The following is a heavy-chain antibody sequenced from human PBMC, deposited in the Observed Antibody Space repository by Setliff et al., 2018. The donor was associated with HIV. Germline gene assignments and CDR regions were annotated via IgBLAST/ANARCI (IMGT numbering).Heavy chain of an antibody. J-gene: IGHJ6*03. CDR1: GGSISSYY. Sequence: SETLSLTCTVSGGSISSYYWSWIRQPPGKGLEWIGYIYTSGSTNYNPSLKSRVTISVDTSKNQFSLKLSSVTAADTAMYFCARDATSDGYMDVWGKGTTVTVSS. V-gene: IGHV4-4*08. CDR3: ARDATSDGYMDV. CDR2: IYTSGST.